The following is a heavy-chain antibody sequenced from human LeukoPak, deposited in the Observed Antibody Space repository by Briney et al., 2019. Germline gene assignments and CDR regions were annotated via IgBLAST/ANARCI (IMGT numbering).Heavy chain of an antibody. CDR2: IYYSGST. CDR3: ARQNYYGSRRIDY. CDR1: GGSISNYY. Sequence: PSETLSLTCTVSGGSISNYYWSWIRQPPGKGLEWIGYIYYSGSTNYNPSLKSRVTTSVDTSKNQFSLKVSSVTAADTAVYYCARQNYYGSRRIDYWGQGTLVTVSS. J-gene: IGHJ4*02. D-gene: IGHD3-10*01. V-gene: IGHV4-59*08.